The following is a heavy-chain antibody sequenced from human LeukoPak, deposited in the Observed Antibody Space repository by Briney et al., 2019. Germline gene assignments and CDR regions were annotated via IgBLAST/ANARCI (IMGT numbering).Heavy chain of an antibody. V-gene: IGHV4-59*08. CDR2: IYYSGST. D-gene: IGHD3-10*01. CDR3: ARQFHGARFDP. CDR1: GGSISSYY. J-gene: IGHJ5*02. Sequence: SETLSLTCTVSGGSISSYYWSWIRQPPGKGLEWIGYIYYSGSTNYNPSLKSRVTISVDTSKNQFSLKLSSVTAADTAVYYCARQFHGARFDPWGQGTLVTVSS.